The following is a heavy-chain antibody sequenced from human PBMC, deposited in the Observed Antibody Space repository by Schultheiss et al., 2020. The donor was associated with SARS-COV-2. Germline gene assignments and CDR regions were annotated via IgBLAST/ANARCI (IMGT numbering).Heavy chain of an antibody. CDR1: GGSISSYY. V-gene: IGHV4-59*08. D-gene: IGHD3-10*01. J-gene: IGHJ4*02. Sequence: SETLSLTCTVSGGSISSYYWSWIRQPPGKGLEWIGYIYYSGSTYYNPSLKSRVTISVDTSKNQFSLRMTSVTAADTAVYYCSRVRRQFASGSPSDYWGRGSLVTVSS. CDR2: IYYSGST. CDR3: SRVRRQFASGSPSDY.